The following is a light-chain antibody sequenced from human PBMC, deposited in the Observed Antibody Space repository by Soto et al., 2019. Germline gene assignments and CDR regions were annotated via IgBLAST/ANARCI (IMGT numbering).Light chain of an antibody. CDR1: QGISSA. V-gene: IGKV1-13*02. CDR3: QQFNSYPRT. CDR2: DAS. J-gene: IGKJ5*01. Sequence: AIQLTQSPSSLSASVGDRVTITCRASQGISSALAWYQQKPGKAPKLLIYDASSLESGVPSRFSGSGSGTDFTLTISSLQHEDFATYYCQQFNSYPRTFGQGTRLEIK.